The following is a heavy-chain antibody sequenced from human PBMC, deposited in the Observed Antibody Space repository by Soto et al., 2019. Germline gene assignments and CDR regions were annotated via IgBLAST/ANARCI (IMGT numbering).Heavy chain of an antibody. J-gene: IGHJ5*02. Sequence: EVQVVESGGGLVKPGGSLRLSCTFTFSMYSMNWVRQAPGKGLEGVASISSGSAYIKYAESVKGRFTISRDNAKNSLHLQMNSLGAEDTAIYHCARDQGGSYDSWFDPWGQGTLVTVSS. CDR1: TFSMYS. CDR2: ISSGSAYI. D-gene: IGHD1-26*01. V-gene: IGHV3-21*06. CDR3: ARDQGGSYDSWFDP.